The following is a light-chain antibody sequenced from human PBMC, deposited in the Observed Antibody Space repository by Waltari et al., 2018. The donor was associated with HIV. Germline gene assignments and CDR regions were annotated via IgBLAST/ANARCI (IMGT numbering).Light chain of an antibody. J-gene: IGLJ3*02. CDR1: NIGGKS. Sequence: LTQPPSVSVAPGETAIITCGGDNIGGKSVRWYQQTPGQAPVLVIYFDSDRPSGIPERFSGSNSGNTATLIISGAEAGDEADYYCQVWDSSSNHPVFGGGTKLTVL. CDR3: QVWDSSSNHPV. CDR2: FDS. V-gene: IGLV3-21*01.